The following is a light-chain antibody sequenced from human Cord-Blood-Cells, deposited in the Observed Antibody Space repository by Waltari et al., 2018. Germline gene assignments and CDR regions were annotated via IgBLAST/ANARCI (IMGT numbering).Light chain of an antibody. CDR1: QSISSY. J-gene: IGKJ4*01. V-gene: IGKV1-39*01. CDR2: AAS. CDR3: KQSYSTPPT. Sequence: IQMTQSPSSLSASVGDRVTITCRASQSISSYLNWYQQKPGKAPKLLIYAASSLQSGVPSRFSGSGSGTDFTLTSISLQPEDFATYDCKQSYSTPPTFGGGTKVQSK.